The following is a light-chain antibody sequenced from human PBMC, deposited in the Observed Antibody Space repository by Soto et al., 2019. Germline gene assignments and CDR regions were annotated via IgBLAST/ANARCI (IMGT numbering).Light chain of an antibody. V-gene: IGKV1-5*01. CDR1: ESIRTL. J-gene: IGKJ4*01. CDR3: LQHNSYPLT. Sequence: DIQMTQSPSTLSASIGDRVTITCRASESIRTLLAWYQHKPGKAPKFLIYDASSLESGVPSRFSGSGSGTEFTLTISSLQPEDFATYYCLQHNSYPLTFGGGTKVDIK. CDR2: DAS.